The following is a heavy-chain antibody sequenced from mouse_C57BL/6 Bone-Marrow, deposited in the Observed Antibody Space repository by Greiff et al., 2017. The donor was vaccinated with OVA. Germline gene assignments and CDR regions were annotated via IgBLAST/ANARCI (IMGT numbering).Heavy chain of an antibody. J-gene: IGHJ4*01. CDR2: IDPSDSET. Sequence: QVQLQQPGAELVRPGSSVKLSCKASGYTFTSYWMHWVKQRPIQGLEWIGNIDPSDSETHYNQKFKDKATLTVDKSSSTAYMELRSLTSEDSAVYFCARRVVAGDYWGQGTSVTVSS. V-gene: IGHV1-52*01. CDR1: GYTFTSYW. CDR3: ARRVVAGDY. D-gene: IGHD1-1*01.